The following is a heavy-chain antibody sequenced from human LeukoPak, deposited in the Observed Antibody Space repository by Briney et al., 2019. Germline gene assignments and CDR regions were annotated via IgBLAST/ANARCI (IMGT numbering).Heavy chain of an antibody. D-gene: IGHD2-15*01. Sequence: PGGSLRLSCTVSGFTFNSYGMSWVRQAPGMGLEWVSAIADGSETTYYADSVKGRFSISRDYSKNTLFLQMNSLRAEDTAVYYCARKAARTSGHDYWGQGILVTVSS. CDR2: IADGSETT. V-gene: IGHV3-23*01. CDR3: ARKAARTSGHDY. J-gene: IGHJ4*02. CDR1: GFTFNSYG.